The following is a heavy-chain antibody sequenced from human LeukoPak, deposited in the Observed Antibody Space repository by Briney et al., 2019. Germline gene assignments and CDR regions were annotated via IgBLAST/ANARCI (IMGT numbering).Heavy chain of an antibody. CDR2: ISYSGST. CDR3: ARDKWLVWYFDL. J-gene: IGHJ2*01. CDR1: GGSISSYY. Sequence: PSETLSLTCTVSGGSISSYYWSWIRQPPGKGLEWIGYISYSGSTNYNPSLKSRVTISVDTSKNQFSLKLSSVTAADTAVYYCARDKWLVWYFDLWGRGTLVTVSS. D-gene: IGHD6-19*01. V-gene: IGHV4-59*01.